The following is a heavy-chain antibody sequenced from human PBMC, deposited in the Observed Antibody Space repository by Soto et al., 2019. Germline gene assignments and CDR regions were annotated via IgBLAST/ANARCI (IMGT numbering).Heavy chain of an antibody. CDR1: GGSISSGDYY. V-gene: IGHV4-30-4*01. Sequence: PSETLSLTCTVSGGSISSGDYYWGWIRQPPGKGLEWIGYIYYSGSTYYNPSLKSRVTTSVDTSKNQFSLKLSSVTAADTAVYYCARQLSGYDPYYFDYWGQGTLVTVSS. D-gene: IGHD5-12*01. CDR2: IYYSGST. CDR3: ARQLSGYDPYYFDY. J-gene: IGHJ4*02.